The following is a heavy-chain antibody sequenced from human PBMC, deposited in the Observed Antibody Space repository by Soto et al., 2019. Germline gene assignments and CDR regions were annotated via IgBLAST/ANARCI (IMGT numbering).Heavy chain of an antibody. D-gene: IGHD1-7*01. J-gene: IGHJ4*02. V-gene: IGHV1-8*01. CDR3: ARGRLVAGTVDS. Sequence: QVQLVQSGAEVKKPGASVKVACKASGYTFTSYDIKWVRQATGQGLEWMGWMNPTTGSTGFAQKFQGRGTMISNTSISAAYLVLSSLTSEDTAVYYCARGRLVAGTVDSWGQGTLVTVSS. CDR2: MNPTTGST. CDR1: GYTFTSYD.